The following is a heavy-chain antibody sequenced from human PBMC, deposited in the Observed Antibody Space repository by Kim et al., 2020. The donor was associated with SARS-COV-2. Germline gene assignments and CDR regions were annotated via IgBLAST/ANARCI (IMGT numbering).Heavy chain of an antibody. V-gene: IGHV3-21*01. CDR3: ASFVVVTATIDY. D-gene: IGHD2-21*02. Sequence: GGSLRLSCAASGFTFSSYSMNWVRQAPGKGLEWVSSISSSSSYIYYADSVKGRFTISRDNAKNSLYLQMNSLRAEDTAVYYCASFVVVTATIDYWGQGTLVTVSS. J-gene: IGHJ4*02. CDR2: ISSSSSYI. CDR1: GFTFSSYS.